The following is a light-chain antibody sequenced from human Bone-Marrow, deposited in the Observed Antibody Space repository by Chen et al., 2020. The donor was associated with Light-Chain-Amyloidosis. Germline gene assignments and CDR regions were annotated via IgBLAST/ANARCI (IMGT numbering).Light chain of an antibody. CDR3: CSYAGSSTFYV. Sequence: QSALTQPPSVSGSPGQSLTISCTGTSSDVGSYNLVSWYQQHPGKAPKLMIYEVSKRPSGVPNRFSGSKSGNTASLTISGLQAEDEADYYCCSYAGSSTFYVFGTGTKVTVL. J-gene: IGLJ1*01. V-gene: IGLV2-23*02. CDR1: SSDVGSYNL. CDR2: EVS.